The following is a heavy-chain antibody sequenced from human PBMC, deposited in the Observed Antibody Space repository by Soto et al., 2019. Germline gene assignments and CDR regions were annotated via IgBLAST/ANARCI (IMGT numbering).Heavy chain of an antibody. CDR1: GGSISSYH. V-gene: IGHV4-59*01. CDR2: IYYSGST. J-gene: IGHJ4*02. CDR3: ARDRAAAGIDY. Sequence: SETLSLTCTVSGGSISSYHWSWIRQPPGKGLEWIGYIYYSGSTNYNPSLKSRVTISVDTSKNQFSLKLSSVTAADTAVYYCARDRAAAGIDYWGQGTLVTVSS. D-gene: IGHD6-13*01.